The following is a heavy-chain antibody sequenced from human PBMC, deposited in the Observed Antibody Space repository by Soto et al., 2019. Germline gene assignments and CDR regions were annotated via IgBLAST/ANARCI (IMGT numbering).Heavy chain of an antibody. V-gene: IGHV3-11*05. CDR2: ISSSSSYT. CDR3: AIVGVGATRHFDY. Sequence: QVQLVESGGGLVKPGGSLRLSCAASGFTFSDYYMSWIRQAPGKGLEWVSYISSSSSYTNYADSVKGRFTFSRDNANNSLYLQMNSLRAEDTAVYYCAIVGVGATRHFDYWGQGTLVTVSS. D-gene: IGHD1-26*01. J-gene: IGHJ4*02. CDR1: GFTFSDYY.